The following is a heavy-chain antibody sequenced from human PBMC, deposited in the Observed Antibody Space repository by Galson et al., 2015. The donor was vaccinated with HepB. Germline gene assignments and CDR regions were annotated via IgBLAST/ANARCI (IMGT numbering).Heavy chain of an antibody. D-gene: IGHD3-22*01. V-gene: IGHV7-4-1*02. CDR2: INTNSGNP. CDR1: GYRFSTYA. J-gene: IGHJ6*03. CDR3: ARVLRSYHYDSRGSHYYYYMDV. Sequence: SVKVSCKASGYRFSTYAMNWIRQAPGQGLEWMGYINTNSGNPTYGQGFTGRFVFSSDTSVSTAFLEISSLKAEDTAVYYCARVLRSYHYDSRGSHYYYYMDVWGKGTTVTVSS.